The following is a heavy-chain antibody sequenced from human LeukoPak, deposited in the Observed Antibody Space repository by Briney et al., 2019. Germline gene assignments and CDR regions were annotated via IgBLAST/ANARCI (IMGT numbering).Heavy chain of an antibody. CDR3: AKDGDSSGYPYYFDY. V-gene: IGHV3-23*01. CDR2: ISGSGGST. D-gene: IGHD3-22*01. CDR1: GFTFRSYA. Sequence: GGSLRLSCAASGFTFRSYAMSWVRQAPGKGLEWVSAISGSGGSTYYADSVKGRFTISRDNSKNTLYLQMNSLRAEDTAVYYCAKDGDSSGYPYYFDYWGQGTLVTVSS. J-gene: IGHJ4*02.